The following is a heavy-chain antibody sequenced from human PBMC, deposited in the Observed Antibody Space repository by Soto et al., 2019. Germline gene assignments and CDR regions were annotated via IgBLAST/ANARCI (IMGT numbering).Heavy chain of an antibody. Sequence: EVQLVESGGGLVQPGGSLTLSCAASGFTFSGYWMHWVRQAPGKGLVWVSRIDNDGSGTTYADSMKGRFTISRDNAQNTLYLQMNSLRVEDTALYYCARDGSGPTDFDYWGQGTLVTVSS. J-gene: IGHJ4*02. CDR2: IDNDGSGT. D-gene: IGHD3-10*01. CDR1: GFTFSGYW. CDR3: ARDGSGPTDFDY. V-gene: IGHV3-74*01.